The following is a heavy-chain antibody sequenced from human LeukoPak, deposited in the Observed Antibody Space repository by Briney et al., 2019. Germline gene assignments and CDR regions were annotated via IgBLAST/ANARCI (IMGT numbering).Heavy chain of an antibody. V-gene: IGHV3-48*03. CDR1: GFTFSSYE. J-gene: IGHJ4*02. Sequence: PGGSLRLSCAASGFTFSSYEMNWVRQAPGKGLGWVSYISSSGSTIYYADSVKGRFTISRDNAKNSLYLQMNSLRAEDTAVYYCARVGQQLVLDSFDYWGQGTLVTVSS. CDR2: ISSSGSTI. D-gene: IGHD6-13*01. CDR3: ARVGQQLVLDSFDY.